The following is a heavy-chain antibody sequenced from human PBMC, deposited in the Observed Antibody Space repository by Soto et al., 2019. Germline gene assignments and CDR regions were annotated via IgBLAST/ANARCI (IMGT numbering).Heavy chain of an antibody. D-gene: IGHD2-2*01. CDR2: ISGSGGST. V-gene: IGHV3-23*01. J-gene: IGHJ4*02. CDR3: AKEGDIGYCSSTSCYAY. CDR1: GFTFSSYA. Sequence: GGSLRLSCAASGFTFSSYAMSWVRQAPGKGLEWVSAISGSGGSTYYADSVKGRFTISRDNSKNTLYLQMNSLRADDTAVYYCAKEGDIGYCSSTSCYAYWGQGTLVTVSS.